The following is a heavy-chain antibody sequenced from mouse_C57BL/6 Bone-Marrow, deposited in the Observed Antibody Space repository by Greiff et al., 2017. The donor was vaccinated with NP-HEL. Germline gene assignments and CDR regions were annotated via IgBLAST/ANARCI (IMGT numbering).Heavy chain of an antibody. Sequence: QVQLQQPGAELVMPGASVKLSCKASGYTFTSYWMHWVKQRPGQGLEWIGEIDPSDSYTNYNQKFKGKSTLTVDKSSSTAYMQLSSLTSEDSAVYYWARLLTGTGVWYFDVWGTGTTVTVSS. CDR1: GYTFTSYW. D-gene: IGHD4-1*01. CDR3: ARLLTGTGVWYFDV. J-gene: IGHJ1*03. CDR2: IDPSDSYT. V-gene: IGHV1-69*01.